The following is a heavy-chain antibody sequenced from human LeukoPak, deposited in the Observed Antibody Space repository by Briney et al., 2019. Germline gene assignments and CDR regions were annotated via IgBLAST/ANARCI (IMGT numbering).Heavy chain of an antibody. V-gene: IGHV4-39*01. CDR2: IYYSGST. Sequence: PSETLSLTCTVSGGSISSSSYYWGWIRQPPGKGLEWIGSIYYSGSTYYNPSLKSRVTISVDTSKNQFSLKLSSVTAADTAVYYCARLTYSYDSSGYYWGSFDYWGQGTLVTVSS. D-gene: IGHD3-22*01. J-gene: IGHJ4*02. CDR3: ARLTYSYDSSGYYWGSFDY. CDR1: GGSISSSSYY.